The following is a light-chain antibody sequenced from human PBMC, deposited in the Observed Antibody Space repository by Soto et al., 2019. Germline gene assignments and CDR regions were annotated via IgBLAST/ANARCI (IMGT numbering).Light chain of an antibody. CDR2: EVS. CDR1: SSDVGGYNY. J-gene: IGLJ1*01. Sequence: QSVLTQPPSASGSPGQSVTISCTGTSSDVGGYNYVSWYQQHPGKAPKLMIYEVSKRPSGVPDRFSGSKSGNTASLTVSGRQAEDEADYYCSSYAGSKSYVFGTGTKVTVL. CDR3: SSYAGSKSYV. V-gene: IGLV2-8*01.